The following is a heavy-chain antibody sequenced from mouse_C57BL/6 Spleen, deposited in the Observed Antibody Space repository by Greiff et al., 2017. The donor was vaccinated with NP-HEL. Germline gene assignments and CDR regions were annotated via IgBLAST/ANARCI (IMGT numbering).Heavy chain of an antibody. V-gene: IGHV5-9*01. D-gene: IGHD1-1*01. Sequence: EVQGVESGGGLVKPGGSLKLSCAASGFTFSSYTMSWVRQTPEKRLEWVATISGGGGNTYYPDSVKGRFTISRDNAKNTLYLQMSSLRSEDTALYYCARYYYGSSYFDVWGTGTTVTVSS. CDR3: ARYYYGSSYFDV. CDR1: GFTFSSYT. CDR2: ISGGGGNT. J-gene: IGHJ1*03.